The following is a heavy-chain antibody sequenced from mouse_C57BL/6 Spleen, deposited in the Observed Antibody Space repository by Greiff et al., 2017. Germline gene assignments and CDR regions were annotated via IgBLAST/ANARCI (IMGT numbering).Heavy chain of an antibody. V-gene: IGHV1-42*01. J-gene: IGHJ4*01. Sequence: VQLQQSGPELVKPGASVKISCKASGYSFTGYYMNWVKQSPEKSLEWIGEINPSTGGTTYNQKFKAKATLTVDKSSSTAYMQLKSLTSEDSAVSYCARRGSYYSNYHAMDYRGQGTSVTVSS. CDR2: INPSTGGT. CDR3: ARRGSYYSNYHAMDY. D-gene: IGHD2-5*01. CDR1: GYSFTGYY.